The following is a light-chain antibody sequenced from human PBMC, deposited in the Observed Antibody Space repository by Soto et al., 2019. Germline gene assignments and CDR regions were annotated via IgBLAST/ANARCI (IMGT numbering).Light chain of an antibody. CDR3: MQALQTPFT. CDR1: QSLLHSNGYNY. J-gene: IGKJ3*01. Sequence: DIVMTQSPLSLPVTPGEPASISCRSSQSLLHSNGYNYLDWYLQKPGQSPQLLIYLGSNRASGVPDRFRCRGSGTEFTLKISRVEAEDVGVYYCMQALQTPFTFGPGTKVDIK. V-gene: IGKV2-28*01. CDR2: LGS.